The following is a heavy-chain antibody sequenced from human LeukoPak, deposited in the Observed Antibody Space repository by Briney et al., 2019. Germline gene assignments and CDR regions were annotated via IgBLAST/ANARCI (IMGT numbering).Heavy chain of an antibody. V-gene: IGHV1-69*02. CDR2: IIPIVGIA. D-gene: IGHD3-16*01. CDR1: GGTFSSYT. CDR3: TRGGSAGFDY. Sequence: GASVKVSCKASGGTFSSYTISWVRQAPGQGLEWMGRIIPIVGIANYAQKFQGRVTITADKSTSTDYMELSSLRSEDTAVYYGTRGGSAGFDYWGQGTLVTVSS. J-gene: IGHJ4*02.